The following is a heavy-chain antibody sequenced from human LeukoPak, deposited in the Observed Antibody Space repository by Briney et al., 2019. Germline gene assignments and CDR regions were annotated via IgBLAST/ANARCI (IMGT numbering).Heavy chain of an antibody. J-gene: IGHJ6*02. D-gene: IGHD3-22*01. CDR2: ISAYNGNT. Sequence: GASVKISCKASGYTFTSYSISWVRQAPGQGLEWMGWISAYNGNTNYAQKLQGRVTMTTDTSTSTAYMELRSLRSDDTAVYYCARDYYDSSGQYGMDVWGQGTTVTVSS. V-gene: IGHV1-18*01. CDR3: ARDYYDSSGQYGMDV. CDR1: GYTFTSYS.